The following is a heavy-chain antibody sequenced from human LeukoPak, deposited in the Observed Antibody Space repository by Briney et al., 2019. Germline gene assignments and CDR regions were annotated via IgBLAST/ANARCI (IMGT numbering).Heavy chain of an antibody. V-gene: IGHV3-74*01. J-gene: IGHJ1*01. CDR3: ARDGSSRSLQY. CDR2: INSDGRST. Sequence: PGGSLRLSCAASGFTFSSYWMHWVRQAPGKGLVWVSRINSDGRSTSYADSVKGRFTISRDNSKSTLYLQMNSLRAEDTAVYYCARDGSSRSLQYWGQGTLVTVSS. CDR1: GFTFSSYW.